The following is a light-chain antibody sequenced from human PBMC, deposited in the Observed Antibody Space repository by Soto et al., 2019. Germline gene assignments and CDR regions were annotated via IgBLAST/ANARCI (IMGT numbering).Light chain of an antibody. V-gene: IGKV3-20*01. CDR1: QSVSSSY. J-gene: IGKJ1*01. CDR2: GAS. Sequence: EIVLTQSPGTLSLSPGERATLSCRASQSVSSSYLAWYQQKPGQAPRLLIYGASSRATGIPDRFSCSGSGTDFTPTISRLEPADFAVYYCQQYGSSPWTFGQGTKVEIK. CDR3: QQYGSSPWT.